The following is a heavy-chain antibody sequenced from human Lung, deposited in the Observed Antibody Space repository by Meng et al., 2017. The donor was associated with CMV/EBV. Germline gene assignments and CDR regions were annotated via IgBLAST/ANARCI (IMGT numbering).Heavy chain of an antibody. J-gene: IGHJ4*02. CDR3: ARDGASHPYYFDY. V-gene: IGHV1-18*01. D-gene: IGHD4-17*01. Sequence: CKSSGYSFTSYGISWVRQAPGQGLEWMGWISAYHGNTNYAQKLQGRVTMTTDTSTSTAYMELRSLRSDDTAVYYCARDGASHPYYFDYWGQGTLVTVSS. CDR1: GYSFTSYG. CDR2: ISAYHGNT.